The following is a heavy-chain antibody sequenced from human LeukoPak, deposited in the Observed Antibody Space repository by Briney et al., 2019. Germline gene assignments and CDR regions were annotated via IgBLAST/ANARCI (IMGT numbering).Heavy chain of an antibody. CDR2: ISGSGGST. Sequence: GGSLRLSCAASGFTVSSNYMSWVRQAPGKGLEWVSAISGSGGSTYYADSVKGRFTISRDNSKNTLYLQMNSLRAEDTAVYYCAREVLRFSGFNDWGQGTLVTVSS. D-gene: IGHD3-3*01. V-gene: IGHV3-23*01. J-gene: IGHJ4*02. CDR3: AREVLRFSGFND. CDR1: GFTVSSNY.